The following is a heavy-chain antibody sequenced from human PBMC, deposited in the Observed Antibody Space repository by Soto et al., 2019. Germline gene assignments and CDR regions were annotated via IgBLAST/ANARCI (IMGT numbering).Heavy chain of an antibody. CDR1: GGNFRDLD. Sequence: SQTLSLTCAVDGGNFRDLDGSRIIQPQGKGLEWIGEINHSGSTNYNPSLKSRVSISVDTSKNQFSLKLSSVTAADTAVYYCARKRGGYNFGWFDPWGQGTLVTVS. V-gene: IGHV4-34*01. CDR3: ARKRGGYNFGWFDP. J-gene: IGHJ5*02. D-gene: IGHD5-12*01. CDR2: INHSGST.